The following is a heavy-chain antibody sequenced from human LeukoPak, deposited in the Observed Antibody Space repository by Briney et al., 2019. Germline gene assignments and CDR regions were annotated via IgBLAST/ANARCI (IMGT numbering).Heavy chain of an antibody. CDR1: GFTFDDYA. V-gene: IGHV3-9*01. J-gene: IGHJ4*02. CDR3: ARGAYGDYDY. Sequence: GRSLRLSCAASGFTFDDYAMHWVRQAPGKGLEWVSGISWNSGSIGYAGSVKGRFTISRDNSKNTLYLQMNSLRAEDTAAYYCARGAYGDYDYWGQGTLVTVSS. D-gene: IGHD4-17*01. CDR2: ISWNSGSI.